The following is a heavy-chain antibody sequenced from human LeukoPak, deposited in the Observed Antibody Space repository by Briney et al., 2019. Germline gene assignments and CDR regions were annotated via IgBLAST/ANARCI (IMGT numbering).Heavy chain of an antibody. CDR3: ASTITVTTDY. V-gene: IGHV4-38-2*02. CDR2: IYHSGSV. D-gene: IGHD4-17*01. Sequence: SDTLSLTCTVSGYSISSGYYWGWIRQPPGKGLEWIGSIYHSGSVYFNPSLKSRVTISVDTSNNQFSLKLSSVTAADTAVYYCASTITVTTDYWGQGTLVTVSS. J-gene: IGHJ4*02. CDR1: GYSISSGYY.